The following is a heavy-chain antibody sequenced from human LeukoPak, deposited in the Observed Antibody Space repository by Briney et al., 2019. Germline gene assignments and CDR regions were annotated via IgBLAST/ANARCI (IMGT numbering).Heavy chain of an antibody. CDR2: IIPIFGTA. D-gene: IGHD3-22*01. J-gene: IGHJ3*02. CDR1: GGTFSSYA. V-gene: IGHV1-69*05. Sequence: SVKVSCKASGGTFSSYAISWVRQAPGQGLEWMGRIIPIFGTANYAQKFQGRVTITTDESTSTAYMELSSLRSEDTAVYYCARVSHYYDSSDYIGDAFDIWGQGTMVTVSS. CDR3: ARVSHYYDSSDYIGDAFDI.